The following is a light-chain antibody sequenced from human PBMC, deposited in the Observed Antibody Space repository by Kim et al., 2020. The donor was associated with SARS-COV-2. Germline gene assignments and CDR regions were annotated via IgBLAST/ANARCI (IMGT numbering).Light chain of an antibody. CDR3: QQCGDWPPLT. CDR1: ESIGNT. J-gene: IGKJ4*01. CDR2: RVS. V-gene: IGKV3D-15*01. Sequence: EVVLTQSPATLYVSPGESATLSCRASESIGNTLAWYQQKSGQPPRLLIYRVSTRATGTPARFSGSGSGTDFTLTISSLQSEDFAVYHCQQCGDWPPLTCGGGTKVDIK.